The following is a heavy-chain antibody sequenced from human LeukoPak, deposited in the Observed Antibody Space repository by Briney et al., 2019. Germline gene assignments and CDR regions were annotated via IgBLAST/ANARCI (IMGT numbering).Heavy chain of an antibody. D-gene: IGHD1-7*01. V-gene: IGHV3-30*02. CDR2: LRYYGRSK. CDR1: GFILSHPV. Sequence: PGGSLRLSCTASGFILSHPVFDWVRQAPGKGLEWGAFLRYYGRSKYYLDAVKGRFTISRDNSKNTVYLQMDSLRPEDAAVYYWAIGVNYAFDDWGQGTLVTVSS. CDR3: AIGVNYAFDD. J-gene: IGHJ4*02.